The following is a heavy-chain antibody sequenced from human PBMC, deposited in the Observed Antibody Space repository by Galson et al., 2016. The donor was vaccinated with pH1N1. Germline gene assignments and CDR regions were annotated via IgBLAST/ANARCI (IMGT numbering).Heavy chain of an antibody. CDR1: GYMFTSYG. CDR3: ARDQYWNLDY. V-gene: IGHV1-18*01. J-gene: IGHJ4*02. CDR2: ISTSKGNT. Sequence: QSGAEVKEPGASVKVSCKASGYMFTSYGITWVRQAPGKGLEWLGWISTSKGNTKNAQRLLDRVTMTRDTSTSTVFMELTSLRSDDTAIYYCARDQYWNLDYWGQGTLDTVSS. D-gene: IGHD1-1*01.